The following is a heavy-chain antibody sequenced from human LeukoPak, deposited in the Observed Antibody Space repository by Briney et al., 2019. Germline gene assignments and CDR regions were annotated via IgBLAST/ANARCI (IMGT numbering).Heavy chain of an antibody. CDR3: AKDTGILEWFGELSNFDY. J-gene: IGHJ4*02. V-gene: IGHV3-23*01. CDR1: GFTFSSYA. D-gene: IGHD3-10*01. CDR2: ISGSGGST. Sequence: GGSLRLSCAASGFTFSSYAMSWVRQAPGKGLEWVSAISGSGGSTYHADSVKGRFTISRDNSKNTLYLQMNSLRAEDTAVYYCAKDTGILEWFGELSNFDYWGQGTLVTVSS.